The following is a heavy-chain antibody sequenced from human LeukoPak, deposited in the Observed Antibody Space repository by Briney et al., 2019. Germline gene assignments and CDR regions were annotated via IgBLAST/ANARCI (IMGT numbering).Heavy chain of an antibody. D-gene: IGHD3-22*01. J-gene: IGHJ3*02. CDR2: ISSSSSYI. CDR3: ASGSRGNYYDSRGYYGDAFDI. V-gene: IGHV3-21*01. CDR1: GFTFSSYS. Sequence: GGSLRLSCAASGFTFSSYSMNWVRQAPGKGLEWVSSISSSSSYIYYADSVKGRFTISRDNAKNSLYLQMNSLRAEDTAVYYCASGSRGNYYDSRGYYGDAFDIWGQGTMVTVSS.